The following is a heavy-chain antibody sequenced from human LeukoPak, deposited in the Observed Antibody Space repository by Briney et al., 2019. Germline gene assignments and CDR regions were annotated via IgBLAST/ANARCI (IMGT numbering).Heavy chain of an antibody. CDR3: ARSYSSRLFGMDV. V-gene: IGHV3-66*01. J-gene: IGHJ6*02. D-gene: IGHD4-11*01. CDR1: GYIVTSYH. CDR2: IYSGGTT. Sequence: GGSLSLPCKPSGYIVTSYHMPCVRESRGKAVVGVSVIYSGGTTYYADSVKGRVAISRDNSKNTVFLQMNSVRAEDTAVYYCARSYSSRLFGMDVWGQGTTVTVSS.